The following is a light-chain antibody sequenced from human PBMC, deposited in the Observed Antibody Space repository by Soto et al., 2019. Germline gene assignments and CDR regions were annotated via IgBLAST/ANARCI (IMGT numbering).Light chain of an antibody. CDR3: SSYAGSNNYV. CDR2: GVT. J-gene: IGLJ1*01. Sequence: QSVLTQPPSASGSPGQSVTISCTGTSSDVGAYTYVSWYQQHPGKAPKLMIYGVTERPSGVPDRFSGSKSGNTASLTVSGLQTEDEAYYYCSSYAGSNNYVFGIGTKVTVL. V-gene: IGLV2-8*01. CDR1: SSDVGAYTY.